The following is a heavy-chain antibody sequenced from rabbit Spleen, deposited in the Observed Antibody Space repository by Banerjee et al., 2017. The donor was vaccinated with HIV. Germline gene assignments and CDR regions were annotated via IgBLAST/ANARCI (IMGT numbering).Heavy chain of an antibody. CDR1: GFDFSTYY. D-gene: IGHD1-1*01. CDR2: IDPIFGST. V-gene: IGHV1S7*01. J-gene: IGHJ4*01. Sequence: QLKESGGGLVQPGGSLKLSCKASGFDFSTYYMSWVRQAPGKGLEWIGYIDPIFGSTYYASWVNGRFTISSHNAQNTLYLQLNSLTAADTATYFCARDLDGVIGWNFGWWGPGTLVTVS. CDR3: ARDLDGVIGWNFGW.